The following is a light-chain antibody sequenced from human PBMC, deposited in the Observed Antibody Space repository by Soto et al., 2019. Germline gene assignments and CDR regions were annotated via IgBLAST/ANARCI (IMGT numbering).Light chain of an antibody. CDR2: DAS. CDR1: QSISSW. V-gene: IGKV1-5*01. Sequence: DIQMTQSPSTLSASVGDRVTITCRASQSISSWLAWYQQKPGKAPKLLIYDASSLKSGVPSRFSGSGSGTEFPLTISSLQPDDFATYYCQQYNSYWTFGQGTKVEIK. CDR3: QQYNSYWT. J-gene: IGKJ1*01.